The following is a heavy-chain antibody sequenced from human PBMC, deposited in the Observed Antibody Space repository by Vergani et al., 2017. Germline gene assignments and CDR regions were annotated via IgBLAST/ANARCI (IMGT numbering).Heavy chain of an antibody. V-gene: IGHV3-49*03. CDR1: GFTFGDYA. D-gene: IGHD2-2*01. CDR3: TREYQLLWLVDY. J-gene: IGHJ4*02. CDR2: IRSKAYGGTT. Sequence: EVQLVESGGGLVQPGRSLRLSCTASGFTFGDYAMSWFRQAPGKGLEWVGFIRSKAYGGTTEYAASVKGRFAISRDDSKSIAYLQMNSLKTEDTAVYYCTREYQLLWLVDYWGQGTLVTVSS.